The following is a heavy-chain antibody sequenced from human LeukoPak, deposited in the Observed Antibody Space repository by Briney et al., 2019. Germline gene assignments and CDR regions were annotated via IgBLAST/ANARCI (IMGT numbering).Heavy chain of an antibody. V-gene: IGHV3-23*01. J-gene: IGHJ3*02. CDR3: AKDRVHDGRWNFDI. CDR2: ILGSGRQT. CDR1: GYRLTTYT. D-gene: IGHD1-1*01. Sequence: GESLRLACAASGYRLTTYTIGWGRQAPGKVLEWDSSILGSGRQTNYADSVHGRFTISRGTSKYTVLLQMNGVRVEDTALDYCAKDRVHDGRWNFDIWGQGTVVTVSA.